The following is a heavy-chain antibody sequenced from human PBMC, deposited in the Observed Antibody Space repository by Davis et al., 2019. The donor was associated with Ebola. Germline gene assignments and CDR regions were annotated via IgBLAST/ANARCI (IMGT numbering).Heavy chain of an antibody. V-gene: IGHV3-30*03. CDR1: GFTFSSYS. CDR2: ISYDDNNK. J-gene: IGHJ4*02. Sequence: GGSLRLSCAASGFTFSSYSMNWVRQAPGKGLEWVAVISYDDNNKYYADSVKGRFTISRDNSKNTLYLQMNSLRAEDTAVYYCGRGGIAVEYRYYFDYWGQGTLVTVSS. D-gene: IGHD6-19*01. CDR3: GRGGIAVEYRYYFDY.